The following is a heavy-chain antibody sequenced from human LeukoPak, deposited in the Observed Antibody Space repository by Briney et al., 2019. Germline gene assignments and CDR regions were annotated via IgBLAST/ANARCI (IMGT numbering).Heavy chain of an antibody. D-gene: IGHD1-14*01. CDR3: ARDRQAWYTHFDY. CDR1: GFTFSSYA. J-gene: IGHJ4*02. CDR2: ISYDGSNK. V-gene: IGHV3-30-3*01. Sequence: PGGSLRLSCAASGFTFSSYAIHWVRQAPGKGLEWVAVISYDGSNKNYADSVKGRFTISRDNSKNTLYLQMNSLRAEDTAVYYCARDRQAWYTHFDYWGQGTLVTVSS.